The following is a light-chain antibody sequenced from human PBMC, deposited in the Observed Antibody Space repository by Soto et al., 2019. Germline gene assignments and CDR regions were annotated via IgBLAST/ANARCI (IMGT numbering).Light chain of an antibody. V-gene: IGLV1-40*01. Sequence: QSALTQPPSVSGAPGQRVTISCTGSGSNIGADYDVNGYQQLPGTAPKLLIYSNNNRPSGVPDRFSGSKSGTSASLAITGLQAEDEADYYCQSWDTRLSGSVFGGGTKLTVL. CDR1: GSNIGADYD. CDR3: QSWDTRLSGSV. J-gene: IGLJ3*02. CDR2: SNN.